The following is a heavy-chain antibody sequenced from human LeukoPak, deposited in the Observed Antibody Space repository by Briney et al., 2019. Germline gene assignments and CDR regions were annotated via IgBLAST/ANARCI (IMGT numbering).Heavy chain of an antibody. CDR2: IWYDGSNK. D-gene: IGHD2-2*03. V-gene: IGHV3-33*01. J-gene: IGHJ4*02. CDR1: GFTFSSYG. Sequence: GRSLRLSCAASGFTFSSYGMHWVRQAPGKGLEWVAVIWYDGSNKYYADSVKGRFTISRDNSKNTLYLQMNSLRAEDTAVYYCASGGMGIVVVPAATQFDYWGQGTLVTVSS. CDR3: ASGGMGIVVVPAATQFDY.